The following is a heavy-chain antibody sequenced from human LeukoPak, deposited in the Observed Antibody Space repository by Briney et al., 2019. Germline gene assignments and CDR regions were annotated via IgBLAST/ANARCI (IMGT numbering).Heavy chain of an antibody. V-gene: IGHV3-7*02. Sequence: PGGSLRLSFAASGFAFGSYYMNWVRQSPGKGLEWVANIKPDGSEENYVDSVRGRFTISRDNAKNSVYLQMNSLRADDTALYYCVRRHYADYTSQGTLVTVSS. CDR1: GFAFGSYY. CDR3: VRRHYADY. CDR2: IKPDGSEE. J-gene: IGHJ4*02.